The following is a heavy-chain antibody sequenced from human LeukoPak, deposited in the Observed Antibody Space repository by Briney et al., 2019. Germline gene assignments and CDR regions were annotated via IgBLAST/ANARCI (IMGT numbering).Heavy chain of an antibody. J-gene: IGHJ5*02. Sequence: PGGSLRLSCAASGFTFSGYPIHWVRQAPGKGLEWVAVISYDGSNKYYADSVKGRFTISRDNSKNTLYLQMNSLRAEDTAVYYCAKGGLRFLEWLLSWGQGTLVTVSS. CDR2: ISYDGSNK. D-gene: IGHD3-3*01. CDR1: GFTFSGYP. V-gene: IGHV3-30-3*02. CDR3: AKGGLRFLEWLLS.